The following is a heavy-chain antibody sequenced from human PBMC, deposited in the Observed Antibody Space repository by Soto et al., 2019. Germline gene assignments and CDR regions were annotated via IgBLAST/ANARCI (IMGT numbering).Heavy chain of an antibody. D-gene: IGHD4-4*01. CDR3: TTDLNLSGGTSMTTVFSY. Sequence: GGSLRLSCAASGFTFSNAWMNWVRQAPGKGLEWVGRIKSKTDGGTTDYAAPVKGRFTISRDDSKNTLYLQMNSLKTEDTAVYYCTTDLNLSGGTSMTTVFSYWGQGTLVTVSS. V-gene: IGHV3-15*07. J-gene: IGHJ4*02. CDR1: GFTFSNAW. CDR2: IKSKTDGGTT.